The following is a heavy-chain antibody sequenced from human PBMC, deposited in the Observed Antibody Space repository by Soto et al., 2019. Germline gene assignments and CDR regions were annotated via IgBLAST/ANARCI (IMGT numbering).Heavy chain of an antibody. CDR2: ISSSSSYI. V-gene: IGHV3-21*01. Sequence: GGSLRLSCAASGFTFSSYSMNWVRQAPGKGLEWVSSISSSSSYIYYADSVKGRFTISRDNAKNSLYLQMNSLRAEDTAVYYCARDSRPNCDGYYFDYWGQGTLVTVSS. CDR3: ARDSRPNCDGYYFDY. CDR1: GFTFSSYS. D-gene: IGHD7-27*01. J-gene: IGHJ4*02.